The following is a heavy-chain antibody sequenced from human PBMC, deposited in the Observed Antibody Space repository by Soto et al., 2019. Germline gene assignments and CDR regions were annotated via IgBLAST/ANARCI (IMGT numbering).Heavy chain of an antibody. CDR3: ARRTYGGRSWYLDL. CDR2: IHYSGST. J-gene: IGHJ2*01. CDR1: GGSTNSSYQ. V-gene: IGHV4-59*08. Sequence: QVQLQESGPGLVKPSETLSLTCTVSGGSTNSSYQWSWIRQPPVKGLEWIGYIHYSGSTNYNPSLKSRVTISVDTSKNQFSLNLTSVTAADTAVYYCARRTYGGRSWYLDLWGHGTLVTVSS. D-gene: IGHD2-15*01.